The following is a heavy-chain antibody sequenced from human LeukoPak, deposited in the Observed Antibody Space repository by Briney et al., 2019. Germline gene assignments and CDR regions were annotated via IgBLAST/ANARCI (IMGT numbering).Heavy chain of an antibody. CDR2: IGTAGDT. Sequence: GSLRLSCSASGFTFSSYDMHWVRQATGKGLEWVSAIGTAGDTYYPGSVKGRFTISRENAKNSLYLQMNSLRAGDTAVYYCARTPLSSGPPRWYFDYWGQGTLVTVSS. J-gene: IGHJ4*02. CDR1: GFTFSSYD. D-gene: IGHD6-19*01. CDR3: ARTPLSSGPPRWYFDY. V-gene: IGHV3-13*01.